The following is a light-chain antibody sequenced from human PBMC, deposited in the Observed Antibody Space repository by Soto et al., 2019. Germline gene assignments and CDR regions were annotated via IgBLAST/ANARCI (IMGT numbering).Light chain of an antibody. Sequence: EIVLTQSPATLSVSPGERATLSCRASQSVSSSYLAWYQQKPGQPPRLLIYGASSRAAGIPDRFSGSGSGTDFTLTINRLEPEDFAVYYCQQYVTSRRTFGPGTKVDI. CDR1: QSVSSSY. CDR3: QQYVTSRRT. CDR2: GAS. V-gene: IGKV3-20*01. J-gene: IGKJ1*01.